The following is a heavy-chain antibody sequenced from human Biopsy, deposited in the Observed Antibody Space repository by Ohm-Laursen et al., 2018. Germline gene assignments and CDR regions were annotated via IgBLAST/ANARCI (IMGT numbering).Heavy chain of an antibody. J-gene: IGHJ1*01. CDR1: GGTFSNYG. D-gene: IGHD3-9*01. CDR2: NIPLLGTG. V-gene: IGHV1-69*06. Sequence: GSSVKVSCKPPGGTFSNYGVNWVRQAPGQGLEWLGGNIPLLGTGNYAQKFQDRVTVAADTSTSTATMELRSLRSDDTAVYYCATKLTGYFHHWGQGTLVIVSS. CDR3: ATKLTGYFHH.